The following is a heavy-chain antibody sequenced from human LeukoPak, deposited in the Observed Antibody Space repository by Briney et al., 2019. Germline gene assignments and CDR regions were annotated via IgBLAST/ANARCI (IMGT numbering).Heavy chain of an antibody. J-gene: IGHJ4*02. D-gene: IGHD6-19*01. CDR1: GFTFSSYS. CDR3: AKLRDTSGWFLDY. V-gene: IGHV3-30*18. CDR2: ISYDGSNK. Sequence: GGSLRLSCAASGFTFSSYSMNWVRQAPGKGLEWVAVISYDGSNKYYEDSVKGRFTISRDNSKNTLFLQMNSLRSEDTAVYYCAKLRDTSGWFLDYWGQGTLVTVSS.